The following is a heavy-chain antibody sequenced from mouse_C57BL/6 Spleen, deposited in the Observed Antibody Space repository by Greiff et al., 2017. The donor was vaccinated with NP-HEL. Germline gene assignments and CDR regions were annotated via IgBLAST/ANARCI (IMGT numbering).Heavy chain of an antibody. CDR3: ARPSITTVVGYFDY. J-gene: IGHJ2*01. D-gene: IGHD1-1*01. Sequence: QVQLKESGAELAKPGASVKLSCKASGYTFTSYWMHWVKQRPGQGLEWIGYINPSSGYTKYNQKFKDQATLTADKSSSTAYMQLSSLTYEDSAVYYCARPSITTVVGYFDYWGQGTTLTVSS. V-gene: IGHV1-7*01. CDR2: INPSSGYT. CDR1: GYTFTSYW.